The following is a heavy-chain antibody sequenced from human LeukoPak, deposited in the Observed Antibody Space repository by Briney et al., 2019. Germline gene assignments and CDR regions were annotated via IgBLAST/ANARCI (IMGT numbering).Heavy chain of an antibody. J-gene: IGHJ4*02. D-gene: IGHD2-2*02. CDR2: INHSGGT. CDR1: GGSFSGYY. CDR3: ARARHFDIVVVPAAIGPYYFDY. Sequence: SETLSLTCAVYGGSFSGYYWSWIRQPPGKGLEWIGEINHSGGTNYNPSLKSRVTISVDTSKNQFSLKLSSVTAAATAVYYCARARHFDIVVVPAAIGPYYFDYWGQGTLVTVSS. V-gene: IGHV4-34*01.